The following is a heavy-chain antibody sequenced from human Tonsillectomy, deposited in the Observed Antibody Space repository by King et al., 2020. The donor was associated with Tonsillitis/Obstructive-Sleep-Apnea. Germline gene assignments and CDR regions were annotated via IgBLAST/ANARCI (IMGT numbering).Heavy chain of an antibody. J-gene: IGHJ2*01. CDR1: GGSISSYY. CDR2: IYYSGST. CDR3: ARHSQSCCSSTSCPFDL. V-gene: IGHV4-59*08. D-gene: IGHD2-2*01. Sequence: VQLQESGPGLVKPSETLSLTCTVSGGSISSYYWSWIRQPPGKGLEWIGYIYYSGSTNYNPSLKSRVTISVDTSKNQFSLKLSSVTAADTAVYYCARHSQSCCSSTSCPFDLWGRGTLVTVSS.